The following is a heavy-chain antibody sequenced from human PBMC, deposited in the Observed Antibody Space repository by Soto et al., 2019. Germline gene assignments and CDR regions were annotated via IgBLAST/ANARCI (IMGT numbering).Heavy chain of an antibody. D-gene: IGHD3-10*01. V-gene: IGHV1-2*02. CDR2: INPNSGGT. CDR3: ARELRKVLLWFGVKGNYYGMDV. Sequence: GASVKVSCKASGYTFTGYYMHWVRQAPGQGLEWMGWINPNSGGTNYAQKFQGRVTMTRDTSISTAYMELSRLRSDDTAVYYCARELRKVLLWFGVKGNYYGMDVWGQGTTVTVSS. J-gene: IGHJ6*02. CDR1: GYTFTGYY.